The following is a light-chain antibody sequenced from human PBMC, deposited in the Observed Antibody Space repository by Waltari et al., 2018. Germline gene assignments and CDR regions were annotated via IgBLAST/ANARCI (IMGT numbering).Light chain of an antibody. Sequence: DIQMTQSPSSLSASVGDRVTITCRASQSISDYLNWYRQKPGKAPELLMYAASSLQIGVPSRFAGSGSGTDFILTISILQPEDFAIYFCQQSYSRPWTFGQGTRVEIK. V-gene: IGKV1-39*01. CDR3: QQSYSRPWT. CDR2: AAS. J-gene: IGKJ1*01. CDR1: QSISDY.